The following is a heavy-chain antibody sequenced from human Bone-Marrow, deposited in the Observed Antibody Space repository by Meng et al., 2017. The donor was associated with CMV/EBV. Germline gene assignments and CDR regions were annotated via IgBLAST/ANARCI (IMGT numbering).Heavy chain of an antibody. Sequence: SGFPFSSYGMHWVRQAPGKGLDWVAVMWYDGSNEYYADSVKGRFTISRDNSKNTLYLQMNSLRAEDTAVYYCARSLYSSSWYEIWFDPWGQGTLVTVSS. CDR2: MWYDGSNE. J-gene: IGHJ5*02. CDR1: GFPFSSYG. D-gene: IGHD6-13*01. CDR3: ARSLYSSSWYEIWFDP. V-gene: IGHV3-33*01.